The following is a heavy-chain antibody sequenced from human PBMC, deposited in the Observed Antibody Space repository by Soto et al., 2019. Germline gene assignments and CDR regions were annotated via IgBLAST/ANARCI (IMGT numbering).Heavy chain of an antibody. CDR1: GFTFSNYG. CDR2: TWYDGSNK. D-gene: IGHD6-13*01. Sequence: QVQLVESGGGVVQPGRSMRLSCVASGFTFSNYGMHWVRQAPGKGLEWVAVTWYDGSNKYHADSVKGRFTISRDNSKNTLYLQMSSLRSEDTAVYYCVRDGAAVTLGHYGVDVWGQGTTVTVSS. CDR3: VRDGAAVTLGHYGVDV. J-gene: IGHJ6*02. V-gene: IGHV3-33*01.